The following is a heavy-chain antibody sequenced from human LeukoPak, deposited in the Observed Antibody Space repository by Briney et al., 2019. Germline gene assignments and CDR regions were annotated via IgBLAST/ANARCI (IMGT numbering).Heavy chain of an antibody. D-gene: IGHD2-2*01. CDR1: GFTFSSYW. CDR2: INSDGRST. Sequence: GGSLRLSCAGSGFTFSSYWMHWARQAPGKGLVWVSRINSDGRSTSYADSVKGRLTISRDNAKNTLYLQMDSLRAEDTAMYYCVRSYCTSTTASCYGWFDPWGQGTLVTVSS. CDR3: VRSYCTSTTASCYGWFDP. V-gene: IGHV3-74*01. J-gene: IGHJ5*02.